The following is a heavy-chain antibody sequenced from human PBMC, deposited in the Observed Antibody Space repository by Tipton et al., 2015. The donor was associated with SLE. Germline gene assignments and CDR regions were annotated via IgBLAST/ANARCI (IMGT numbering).Heavy chain of an antibody. CDR3: ARGGTGDGRNPFDP. CDR2: ITRRGKT. Sequence: TLSLTCAVHDGSLSNYYWSWFRRPPGRGLEWIGEITRRGKTNYNPSLKSRVTISVDTSKNQFSLNLRSATAADTAVYYCARGGTGDGRNPFDPWGQGTLVTVSS. J-gene: IGHJ5*02. D-gene: IGHD4-23*01. CDR1: DGSLSNYY. V-gene: IGHV4-34*01.